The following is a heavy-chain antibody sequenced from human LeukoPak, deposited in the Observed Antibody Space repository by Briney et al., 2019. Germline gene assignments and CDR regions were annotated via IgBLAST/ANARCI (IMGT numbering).Heavy chain of an antibody. D-gene: IGHD6-19*01. CDR2: INTDGTVT. CDR3: ATKQWLAPPPDS. CDR1: GVTFSKYW. J-gene: IGHJ4*02. Sequence: GGSLRLSCAASGVTFSKYWMLWVRQAPGKGRESVSRINTDGTVTTYAGSVKGRFTVSRDNADNTMFLQVNSVRDEDTAVYYCATKQWLAPPPDSWGQGTPVTVSS. V-gene: IGHV3-74*01.